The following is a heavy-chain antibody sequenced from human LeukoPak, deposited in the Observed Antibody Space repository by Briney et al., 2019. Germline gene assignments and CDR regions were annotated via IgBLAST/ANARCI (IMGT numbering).Heavy chain of an antibody. Sequence: PSQTLSLTYTVSGGSISSGGYYWSWIRQHPGKGLEWIGYIYYSGSTYYNPSLKSRVTISVDTSKNQFSLKLSSVTAADTAVYYCAAGYDYRTTFDYWGQGTLVTVSS. CDR1: GGSISSGGYY. J-gene: IGHJ4*02. CDR3: AAGYDYRTTFDY. D-gene: IGHD5-12*01. V-gene: IGHV4-31*03. CDR2: IYYSGST.